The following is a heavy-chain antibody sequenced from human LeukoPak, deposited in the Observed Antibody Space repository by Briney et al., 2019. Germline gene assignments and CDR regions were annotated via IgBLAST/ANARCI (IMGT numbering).Heavy chain of an antibody. D-gene: IGHD1-1*01. CDR3: ASQRGMRLEPGGIWFDP. Sequence: SETLSLTCTVSGGSISSYYWSWIRQPAGKGLEWIGRIYTSGSTNYNPSLMSRVTMSVDTSKNQFSLKLSSVTAADTAVYYCASQRGMRLEPGGIWFDPWGQGTLVTVSS. V-gene: IGHV4-4*07. J-gene: IGHJ5*02. CDR2: IYTSGST. CDR1: GGSISSYY.